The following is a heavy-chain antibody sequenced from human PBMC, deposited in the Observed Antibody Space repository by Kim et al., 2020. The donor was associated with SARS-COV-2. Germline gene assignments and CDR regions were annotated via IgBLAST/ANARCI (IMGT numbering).Heavy chain of an antibody. Sequence: ASVKVSCKASGYTFTSYYMHWVRQAPGQGLEWMGIINPSGGSTSYAQKFQGRVTMTRDTSTSTVYMEVSSLRPEDTAVYYCAREGAYTSGWSEFDYWGQGTLVTVSS. J-gene: IGHJ4*02. CDR1: GYTFTSYY. CDR3: AREGAYTSGWSEFDY. D-gene: IGHD6-19*01. V-gene: IGHV1-46*01. CDR2: INPSGGST.